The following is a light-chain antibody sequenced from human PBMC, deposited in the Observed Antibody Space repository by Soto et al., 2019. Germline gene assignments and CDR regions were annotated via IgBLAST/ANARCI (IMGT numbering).Light chain of an antibody. CDR3: QQYGSSGT. V-gene: IGKV3-20*01. Sequence: EIVMTQSPATLSVSPGERATLSCRASQSVDSNLAWYQQKPGQAPRLLIYGASNRATGIPDRFSGSGSGTDFTHTISRLEPEDFAVYYCQQYGSSGTFGQGTKVDI. CDR1: QSVDSN. CDR2: GAS. J-gene: IGKJ1*01.